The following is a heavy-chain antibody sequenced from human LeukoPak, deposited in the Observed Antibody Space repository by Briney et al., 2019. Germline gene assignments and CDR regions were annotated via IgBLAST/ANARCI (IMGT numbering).Heavy chain of an antibody. J-gene: IGHJ5*02. CDR1: GGSISSGSYY. CDR2: IYTSGST. D-gene: IGHD3-10*01. V-gene: IGHV4-61*02. Sequence: SQTLSLTCTVSGGSISSGSYYWNWIRQPAGKGLEWIGRIYTSGSTNYNPSLKSRVTISVDTSKNQFSLKLSSVTAADTAVYYCARLVTMARGGSNWFDPWGQGTLVTVSS. CDR3: ARLVTMARGGSNWFDP.